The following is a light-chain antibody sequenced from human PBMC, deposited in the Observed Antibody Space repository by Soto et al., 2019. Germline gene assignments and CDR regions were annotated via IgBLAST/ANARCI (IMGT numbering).Light chain of an antibody. J-gene: IGKJ1*01. V-gene: IGKV3-20*01. CDR3: QQYGSSPRT. CDR1: QSVSSSY. CDR2: GAS. Sequence: EIVLTQSPGTLSLSPGESATLSCRASQSVSSSYLAWYQQKPGQAPRLLIYGASSRATGIPDRCSGSGSGTDFTLTISRLEPEDFAVYSCQQYGSSPRTFGQGTKVEIK.